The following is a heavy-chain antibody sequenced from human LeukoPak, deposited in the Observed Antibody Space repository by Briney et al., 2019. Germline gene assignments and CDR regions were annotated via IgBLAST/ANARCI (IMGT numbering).Heavy chain of an antibody. CDR2: ISSSGSTI. J-gene: IGHJ4*02. V-gene: IGHV3-48*03. D-gene: IGHD3-3*01. Sequence: GGSLRLSCAASGFTFSSYEMNWVRQAPGKGLEWVSYISSSGSTIYYADSVKGRFTISRDNAKNSLYLQMNSLRAEDTAVYYCASLVGFWSGTDDYWGRGTLVTVSS. CDR1: GFTFSSYE. CDR3: ASLVGFWSGTDDY.